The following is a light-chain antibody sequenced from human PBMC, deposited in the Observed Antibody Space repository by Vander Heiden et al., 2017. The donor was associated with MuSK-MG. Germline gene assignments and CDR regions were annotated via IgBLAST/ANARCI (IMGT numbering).Light chain of an antibody. CDR1: QSVGNY. Sequence: EIVLTQSPATLSLSPGERATLSCRASQSVGNYIAWYQQKPGRAPRLLIYDGSNRANGIPARFSGRGSGTGFNPTISSLEPEDFAGYFCQPPSNWPLTFGGGTKVEIK. J-gene: IGKJ4*01. V-gene: IGKV3-11*01. CDR3: QPPSNWPLT. CDR2: DGS.